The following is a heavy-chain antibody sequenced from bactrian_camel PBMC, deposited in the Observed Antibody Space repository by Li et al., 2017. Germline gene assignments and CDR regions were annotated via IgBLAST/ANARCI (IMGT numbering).Heavy chain of an antibody. CDR1: TFLLRGYA. CDR3: VKSFCGETCLVGDLRD. D-gene: IGHD5*01. J-gene: IGHJ4*01. CDR2: ISPDGSST. Sequence: VQLVESGGGVVQPGGSLTLSCVASTFLLRGYAMSWVRRAPGKDLEWVASISPDGSSTDYSDSVKGRFTISRDNDKNTVYLQMSSLKPEDTAVYYCVKSFCGETCLVGDLRDWGQGTQVTVS. V-gene: IGHV3S35*01.